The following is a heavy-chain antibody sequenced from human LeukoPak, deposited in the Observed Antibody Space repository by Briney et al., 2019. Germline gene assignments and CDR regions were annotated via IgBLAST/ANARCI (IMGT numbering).Heavy chain of an antibody. J-gene: IGHJ4*02. CDR3: ASWEDIVVVPAAIPAAY. D-gene: IGHD2-2*02. V-gene: IGHV3-30*03. CDR2: IPYDGSNK. Sequence: GGSLRLSCAASGFTFSSYGMHWVRQAPGKGLEWVAVIPYDGSNKYYADSVKGRFTISRDNSKNTLYLQMNSLRAEDTAVYYCASWEDIVVVPAAIPAAYWGQGTLVTVSS. CDR1: GFTFSSYG.